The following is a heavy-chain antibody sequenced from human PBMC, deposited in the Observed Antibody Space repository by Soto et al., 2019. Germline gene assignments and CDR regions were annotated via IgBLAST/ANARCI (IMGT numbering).Heavy chain of an antibody. CDR3: ASYYDSSGTAYYFDY. CDR2: IYYSGST. Sequence: PSETLSLTCTVSGGSISSGYYYWSWIRQPPGKGLEWIGYIYYSGSTYYNPSLKSRVTISVDTSKNQFSLKLSSVTAADTAVYYCASYYDSSGTAYYFDYWGQGTLVTVSS. J-gene: IGHJ4*02. CDR1: GGSISSGYYY. V-gene: IGHV4-30-4*01. D-gene: IGHD3-22*01.